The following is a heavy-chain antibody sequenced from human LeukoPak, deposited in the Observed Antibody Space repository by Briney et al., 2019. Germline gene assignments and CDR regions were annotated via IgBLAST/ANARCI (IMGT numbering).Heavy chain of an antibody. CDR3: ARVNLGYCSGGSCYPAFDY. D-gene: IGHD2-15*01. J-gene: IGHJ4*02. CDR1: IGSFNGYY. CDR2: NNHSGST. V-gene: IGHV4-34*01. Sequence: SVTLSLTCAVYIGSFNGYYWSWIRQPPGKGLEGIGENNHSGSTDYNASRKSRVTISVDTAKNQFSLKLSSVTAADTAVYYCARVNLGYCSGGSCYPAFDYWGQGTLVTVSS.